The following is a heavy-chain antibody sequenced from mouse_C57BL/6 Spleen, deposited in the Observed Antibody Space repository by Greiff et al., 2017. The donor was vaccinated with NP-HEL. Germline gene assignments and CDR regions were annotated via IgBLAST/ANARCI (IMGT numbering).Heavy chain of an antibody. CDR2: ISDGGSYT. CDR3: AREGLRLDYFED. J-gene: IGHJ2*01. V-gene: IGHV5-4*01. D-gene: IGHD1-1*01. Sequence: EVQLVESGGGLVKPGGSLKLSCAASGFTFSSYAMSWVRQTPEKRLEWVATISDGGSYTYYPDNVKGRFTISRDNAKNNLYLQMSHLKSEDTAMYYCAREGLRLDYFEDWGKGTTLTVSS. CDR1: GFTFSSYA.